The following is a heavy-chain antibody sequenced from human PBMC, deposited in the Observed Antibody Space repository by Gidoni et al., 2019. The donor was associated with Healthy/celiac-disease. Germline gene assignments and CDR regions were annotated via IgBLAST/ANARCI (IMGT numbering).Heavy chain of an antibody. CDR2: INPSGGST. CDR3: ARDFVYYGMDV. Sequence: QVQLVQSGAEVKKPGASVKASCKASGYTFTSYYMHWVRQAPGQGLEWMGIINPSGGSTSYAQKLQGRVTMTRDTSTSTVYMELSSLRSEDTAVYYCARDFVYYGMDVWGQGTTVTVSS. J-gene: IGHJ6*02. CDR1: GYTFTSYY. V-gene: IGHV1-46*04. D-gene: IGHD3-3*01.